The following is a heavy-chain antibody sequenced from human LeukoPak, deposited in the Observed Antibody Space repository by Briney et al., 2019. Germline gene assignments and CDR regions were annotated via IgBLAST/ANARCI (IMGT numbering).Heavy chain of an antibody. J-gene: IGHJ1*01. CDR2: INPNSGGT. CDR1: GYTFTGYY. CDR3: AKEAYYYDSSGYSVAAEYFQH. D-gene: IGHD3-22*01. V-gene: IGHV1-2*02. Sequence: ASVKVSCKASGYTFTGYYMHWVRQAPGQGLEWVGWINPNSGGTNYAQKFQGRVTMTRDTSISTAYMVLSRLRSDDTAVYYCAKEAYYYDSSGYSVAAEYFQHWGQGTLVTVSS.